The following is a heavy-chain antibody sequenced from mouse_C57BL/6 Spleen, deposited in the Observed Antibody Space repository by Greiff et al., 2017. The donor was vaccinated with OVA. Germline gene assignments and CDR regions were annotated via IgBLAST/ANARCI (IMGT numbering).Heavy chain of an antibody. J-gene: IGHJ3*01. CDR2: IWSGGST. D-gene: IGHD1-1*01. V-gene: IGHV2-2*01. CDR1: GFSFTSYG. CDR3: ARMARDYDDSSSVFGY. Sequence: VQLQESGPGLVQPSQCLSITCTASGFSFTSYGVHWVRQSPGKGLEWLGEIWSGGSTDYNAAFISRLSISKDNSNSQVFLKMSSLQADDTAIYYCARMARDYDDSSSVFGYWGQGTLVTVSA.